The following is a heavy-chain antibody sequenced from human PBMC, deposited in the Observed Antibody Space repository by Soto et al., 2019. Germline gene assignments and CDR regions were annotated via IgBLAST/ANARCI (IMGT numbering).Heavy chain of an antibody. CDR3: ARDIRRGGLIDY. Sequence: SETLSLTCTVSGGAISSGDYYWSWIRQPPGKGLEWIGYIYYSGSTYYNPSLNSRVTISVDTSKNQFSLKLSSVTAEDTAVYYCARDIRRGGLIDYWGQGTLVTVSS. J-gene: IGHJ4*02. CDR1: GGAISSGDYY. V-gene: IGHV4-30-4*01. D-gene: IGHD3-10*01. CDR2: IYYSGST.